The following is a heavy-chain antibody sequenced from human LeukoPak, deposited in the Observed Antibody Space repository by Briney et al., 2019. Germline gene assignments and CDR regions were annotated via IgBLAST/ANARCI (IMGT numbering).Heavy chain of an antibody. J-gene: IGHJ6*03. CDR3: ARVLRLRYFDWLLRYYYYYYYMDV. Sequence: ASVKVSCKASGDTFTSYYFHWVRQAPGQGLEWMGILNPSGGSTSYAQQFQGRVTMTRNTSISTAYMELSSLRSEDTAVYYCARVLRLRYFDWLLRYYYYYYYMDVWGKGTTVTISS. D-gene: IGHD3-9*01. V-gene: IGHV1-46*01. CDR2: LNPSGGST. CDR1: GDTFTSYY.